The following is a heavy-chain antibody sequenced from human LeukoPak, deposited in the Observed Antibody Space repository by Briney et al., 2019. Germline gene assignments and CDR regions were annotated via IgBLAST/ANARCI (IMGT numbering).Heavy chain of an antibody. Sequence: GGSLRLSCAASGFNFNSYDMQWVRQSPGKGLEWVTFIRYDGSEKYYVDSVEGRFTISRDNSKNTLYLQTNSLRAEDTAVYYCATSVTGYSSPFYYWGQGTLVTVSP. V-gene: IGHV3-30*02. J-gene: IGHJ4*02. CDR2: IRYDGSEK. CDR3: ATSVTGYSSPFYY. D-gene: IGHD6-13*01. CDR1: GFNFNSYD.